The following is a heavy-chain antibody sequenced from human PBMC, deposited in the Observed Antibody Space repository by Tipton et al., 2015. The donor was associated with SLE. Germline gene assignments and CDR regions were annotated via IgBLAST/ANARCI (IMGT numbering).Heavy chain of an antibody. CDR2: IYFRGGA. V-gene: IGHV4-38-2*01. CDR3: ARQPGDYDSSGYPGPADY. CDR1: SYSLRGGYF. J-gene: IGHJ4*02. D-gene: IGHD3-22*01. Sequence: TLSLTCVVDSYSLRGGYFWGWFRQPPGRGLEWIGSIYFRGGAYYNPSLKSRVTMSVDTSNNQFSLRLRSVTAADTAVYYCARQPGDYDSSGYPGPADYWGQGTLVTVSS.